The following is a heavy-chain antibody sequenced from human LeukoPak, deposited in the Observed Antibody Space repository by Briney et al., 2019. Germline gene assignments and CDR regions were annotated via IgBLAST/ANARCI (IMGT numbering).Heavy chain of an antibody. V-gene: IGHV4-59*08. D-gene: IGHD6-19*01. Sequence: SETLSLTCTVSGGSISSYYWGWIRQPPGKGLEWIGYIYYSGSTNYNPSLKSRVTISVDTSKNQFSLKLSSVTAADTAVYYCARFGYSSGWYQLNYGMDVWGQGTTVTVSS. J-gene: IGHJ6*02. CDR3: ARFGYSSGWYQLNYGMDV. CDR1: GGSISSYY. CDR2: IYYSGST.